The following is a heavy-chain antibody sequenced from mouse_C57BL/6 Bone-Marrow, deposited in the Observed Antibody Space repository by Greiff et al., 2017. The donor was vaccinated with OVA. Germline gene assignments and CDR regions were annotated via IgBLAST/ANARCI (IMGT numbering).Heavy chain of an antibody. CDR1: GFTFSSYG. V-gene: IGHV5-6*01. CDR3: ARHGDYGSFFDY. D-gene: IGHD1-1*01. CDR2: ISSGGSYT. J-gene: IGHJ2*01. Sequence: EVMLVESGGDLVKPGGSLKLSCAASGFTFSSYGMSWVRQTPDKRLEWVATISSGGSYTYYPDSVKGRFTISRDNAKNTLYLPMSSLKSEDTAMYYCARHGDYGSFFDYWGQGTTLTVSS.